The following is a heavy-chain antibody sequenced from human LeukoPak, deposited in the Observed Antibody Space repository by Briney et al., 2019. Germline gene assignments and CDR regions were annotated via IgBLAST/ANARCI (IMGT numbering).Heavy chain of an antibody. CDR1: GGSISSGGYY. Sequence: SETLSLTCTVSGGSISSGGYYWSWIRQPAGKGLEWIGRIYTSGSTNYNPSLKSRVTISVDTSKNQFSLKLSSVTAADTAVYYCARDHSLFRGVIGFDYWGQGTLVTVSS. CDR2: IYTSGST. D-gene: IGHD3-10*01. CDR3: ARDHSLFRGVIGFDY. V-gene: IGHV4-61*02. J-gene: IGHJ4*02.